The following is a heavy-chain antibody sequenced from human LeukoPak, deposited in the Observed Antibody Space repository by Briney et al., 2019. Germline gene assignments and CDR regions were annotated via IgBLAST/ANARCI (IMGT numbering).Heavy chain of an antibody. Sequence: GGSLRLSCAASGFTFSSYGMSWVRQAPGKGLEWVSAISGSGGSTYYADSVKGRFTISRDNSKNTLYLQMNSLRAEDTAVYYCATRGGISGSYYDAFDIWGQGTMVTVSS. J-gene: IGHJ3*02. D-gene: IGHD1-26*01. CDR3: ATRGGISGSYYDAFDI. CDR2: ISGSGGST. V-gene: IGHV3-23*01. CDR1: GFTFSSYG.